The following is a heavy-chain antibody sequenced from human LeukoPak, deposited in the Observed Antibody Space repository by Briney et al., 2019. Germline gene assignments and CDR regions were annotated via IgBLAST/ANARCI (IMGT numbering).Heavy chain of an antibody. J-gene: IGHJ4*02. V-gene: IGHV3-11*01. CDR1: GFTFSDYY. Sequence: GGSLRLSCAASGFTFSDYYMSWIRQAPGKGLEWVSYISSSGTTISYTDSVKGRFTISRDNAKNSLYLRMNSLRAEDTAVYYCARDYRSAFDYWGQGTLVTVSS. D-gene: IGHD1-26*01. CDR2: ISSSGTTI. CDR3: ARDYRSAFDY.